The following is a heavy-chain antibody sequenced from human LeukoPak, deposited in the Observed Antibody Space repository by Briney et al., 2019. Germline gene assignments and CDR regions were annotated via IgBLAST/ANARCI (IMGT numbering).Heavy chain of an antibody. D-gene: IGHD3-10*01. J-gene: IGHJ6*03. V-gene: IGHV3-30*02. CDR2: IRYDGSNK. CDR1: GFTFSSYG. CDR3: AKSLVWFGEKDYMDV. Sequence: GRSLRLSCAASGFTFSSYGMHWVRQVPGKGLEWVAFIRYDGSNKYYADSVKGRFTISRDNSKNTLYLQMNSLRAEDTAVYYCAKSLVWFGEKDYMDVWGKGTTVTISS.